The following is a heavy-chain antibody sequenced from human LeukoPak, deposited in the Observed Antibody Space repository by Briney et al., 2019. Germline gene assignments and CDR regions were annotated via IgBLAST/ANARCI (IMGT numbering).Heavy chain of an antibody. D-gene: IGHD6-19*01. Sequence: ASVKVSCKASGYTFTSYGISWVRQAPGRGLEWMGWISAYNGNTNYAQKLQGRVTMTTDTSTSTAYMELRSLRSDDTAVYYCARDPVNGYSSGWYNFWGQGTLVTVSS. CDR1: GYTFTSYG. J-gene: IGHJ4*02. V-gene: IGHV1-18*01. CDR3: ARDPVNGYSSGWYNF. CDR2: ISAYNGNT.